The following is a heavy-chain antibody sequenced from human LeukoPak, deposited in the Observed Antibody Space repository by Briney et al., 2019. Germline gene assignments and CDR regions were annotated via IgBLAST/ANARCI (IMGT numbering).Heavy chain of an antibody. D-gene: IGHD3-9*01. Sequence: PGRSLRLSCAASGFTFDDYAMHWVRQAPGKGLEWVSGISWNSGSIGYADSVKGRFTISRDNAKNSLYLQMNSLRAEDTALYYCAKEGRYFDWTYNWFDPWGQGTLVTVSS. CDR2: ISWNSGSI. V-gene: IGHV3-9*01. CDR1: GFTFDDYA. J-gene: IGHJ5*02. CDR3: AKEGRYFDWTYNWFDP.